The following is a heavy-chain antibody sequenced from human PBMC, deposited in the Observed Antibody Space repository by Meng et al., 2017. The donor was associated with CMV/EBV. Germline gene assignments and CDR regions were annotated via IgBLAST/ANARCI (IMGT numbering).Heavy chain of an antibody. CDR1: GFTFSSYS. CDR3: AREGGENLGVVITYYYYYGMDV. V-gene: IGHV3-21*01. D-gene: IGHD3-3*01. CDR2: ISSSSSYI. J-gene: IGHJ6*02. Sequence: GGSLSLSCAASGFTFSSYSMNWVRQAPGKGLEWVSSISSSSSYIYYAASVKGRFTISRDNAKNSLYLQMNSLRAEDTAVYYCAREGGENLGVVITYYYYYGMDVWGQGTTVTVSS.